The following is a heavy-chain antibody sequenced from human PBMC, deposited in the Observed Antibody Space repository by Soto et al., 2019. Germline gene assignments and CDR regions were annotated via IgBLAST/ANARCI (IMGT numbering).Heavy chain of an antibody. J-gene: IGHJ4*02. CDR3: AFLGTYYFDNSDNYFDF. Sequence: QVQLVQSGAEEMKPGASVKVSCKASGYTLTRYSIHWVRQAPGQRLEWMGWINAGNGNTKFSQKFQGRVTITRDTSACTAYMELRGLRSEDTAVYYCAFLGTYYFDNSDNYFDFWGQGTLVTVSS. D-gene: IGHD3-22*01. V-gene: IGHV1-3*05. CDR2: INAGNGNT. CDR1: GYTLTRYS.